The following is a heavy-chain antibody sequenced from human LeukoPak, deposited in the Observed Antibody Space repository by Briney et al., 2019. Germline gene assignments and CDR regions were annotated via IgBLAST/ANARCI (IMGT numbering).Heavy chain of an antibody. D-gene: IGHD6-13*01. J-gene: IGHJ4*02. CDR3: AKVPLRSSWKVFDY. Sequence: GGSLRLSCAASGFTFDDYGMSWVRQAPGKGLEWVSSISSSSNYIYYADSVKGRFTISRDNSKNTLYLQMNSLRAEDTAVYYCAKVPLRSSWKVFDYWGQGTLVTVSS. CDR1: GFTFDDYG. V-gene: IGHV3-21*04. CDR2: ISSSSNYI.